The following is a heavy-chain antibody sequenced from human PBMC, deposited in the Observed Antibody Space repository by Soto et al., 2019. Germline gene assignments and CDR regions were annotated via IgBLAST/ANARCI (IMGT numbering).Heavy chain of an antibody. V-gene: IGHV1-18*01. J-gene: IGHJ6*02. CDR3: ARDNITMIVVATYYYYYYGMDV. D-gene: IGHD3-22*01. Sequence: ASVKVSCKASGYTFTSYGISWVRQAPGQGLEWMGWISAYNGNTNYAQKLQGRVTMTTDTSTSTAYMELRSLRSDDTAVYYCARDNITMIVVATYYYYYYGMDVWGQGTTVTAP. CDR2: ISAYNGNT. CDR1: GYTFTSYG.